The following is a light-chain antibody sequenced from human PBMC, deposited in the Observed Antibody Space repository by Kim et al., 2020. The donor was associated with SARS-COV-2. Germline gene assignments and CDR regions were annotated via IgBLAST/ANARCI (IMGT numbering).Light chain of an antibody. CDR1: QGIDSY. CDR2: AAS. CDR3: LQLNSYPLT. J-gene: IGKJ4*01. Sequence: DIQLTQSPSFLSASVGDRVTITCRASQGIDSYLAWYQQKPGKAPKLLIYAASTLQSGVPSRFSGSGSGTEFTLTIRSLQPEDFATYYCLQLNSYPLTFGGETKVDIK. V-gene: IGKV1-9*01.